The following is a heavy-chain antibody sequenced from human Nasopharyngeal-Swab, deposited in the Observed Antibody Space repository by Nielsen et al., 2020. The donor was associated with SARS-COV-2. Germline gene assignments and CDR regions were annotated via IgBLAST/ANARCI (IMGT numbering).Heavy chain of an antibody. V-gene: IGHV4-34*01. J-gene: IGHJ6*02. CDR2: INHSGSI. CDR3: ARGYPRIGDYYYGMDV. Sequence: WIRGCTGKGLEWIGEINHSGSINYNPSLKSRVTISVDTSKNQFSLKLSSVTAADTAVYYCARGYPRIGDYYYGMDVWGQGTTVTVSS. D-gene: IGHD2/OR15-2a*01.